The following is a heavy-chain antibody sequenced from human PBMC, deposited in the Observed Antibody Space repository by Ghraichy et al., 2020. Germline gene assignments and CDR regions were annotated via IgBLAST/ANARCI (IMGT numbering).Heavy chain of an antibody. CDR3: ARGGSWYED. D-gene: IGHD6-13*01. Sequence: SETLSLTCTVSGGSISSYYWSWVRQPPGKGLEWIGYIYYSGSTNYNPSLKSRVTISVDTSKNQFSLKLSSVTAADTAVYYCARGGSWYEDWGQGTLVTVSS. J-gene: IGHJ4*02. CDR2: IYYSGST. CDR1: GGSISSYY. V-gene: IGHV4-59*08.